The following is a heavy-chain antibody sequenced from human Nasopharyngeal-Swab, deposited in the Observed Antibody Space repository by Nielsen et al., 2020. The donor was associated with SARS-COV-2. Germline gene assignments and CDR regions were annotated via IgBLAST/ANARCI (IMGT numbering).Heavy chain of an antibody. J-gene: IGHJ6*02. CDR2: INPSGGT. Sequence: ESLKISCAVYGGAFGGFYWSWIRQSPGEGLEWIGEINPSGGTDYNPSLKSRVSMSVDTSKNQVFLNLKAVTAADTGLYYCARGRRERAPRYYYYGMDVWGQGTTVSVS. CDR1: GGAFGGFY. V-gene: IGHV4-34*01. D-gene: IGHD1-1*01. CDR3: ARGRRERAPRYYYYGMDV.